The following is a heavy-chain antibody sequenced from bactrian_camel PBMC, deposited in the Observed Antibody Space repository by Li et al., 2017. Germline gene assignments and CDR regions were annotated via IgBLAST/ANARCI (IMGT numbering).Heavy chain of an antibody. Sequence: QLVESGGGSVTAGGSLRLSCAASEYTVSRYCMAWFRQAPGKEREGVAGISLGGSTYYLNSKRTLWLQMNNLKSEDTARYYCNGRFGTDDTLYDHWGQGTQV. V-gene: IGHV3S55*01. J-gene: IGHJ4*01. CDR2: ISLGGST. CDR3: NGRFGTDDTLYDH. CDR1: EYTVSRYC. D-gene: IGHD1*01.